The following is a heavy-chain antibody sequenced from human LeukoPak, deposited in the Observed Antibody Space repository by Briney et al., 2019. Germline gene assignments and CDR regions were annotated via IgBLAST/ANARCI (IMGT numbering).Heavy chain of an antibody. D-gene: IGHD3-22*01. Sequence: PSETLSLTCTVSGYSISSGYYWGWIRQPPGKGLEWIGSIYHSGSTYYNPSLKSRVTISVDTSKNQFSLKLSSVTAADTAVYHCARVGPRRDYYDSSGSEIDYWGQGTLVTVSS. CDR3: ARVGPRRDYYDSSGSEIDY. V-gene: IGHV4-38-2*02. J-gene: IGHJ4*02. CDR1: GYSISSGYY. CDR2: IYHSGST.